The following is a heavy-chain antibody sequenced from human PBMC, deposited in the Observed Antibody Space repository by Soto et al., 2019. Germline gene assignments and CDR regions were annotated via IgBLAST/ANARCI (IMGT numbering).Heavy chain of an antibody. Sequence: GESLKISCKGSGYSFTSYWISWVRQMPGKGLEWMGRIDPSDSCTNYSPSFQGHVTISADKSISTAYLQWSSLKASDTAMYYCARHLLRDGSGSYSEPYYYYYGMDVWGQGTTVTVSS. CDR1: GYSFTSYW. D-gene: IGHD3-10*01. CDR2: IDPSDSCT. J-gene: IGHJ6*02. V-gene: IGHV5-10-1*01. CDR3: ARHLLRDGSGSYSEPYYYYYGMDV.